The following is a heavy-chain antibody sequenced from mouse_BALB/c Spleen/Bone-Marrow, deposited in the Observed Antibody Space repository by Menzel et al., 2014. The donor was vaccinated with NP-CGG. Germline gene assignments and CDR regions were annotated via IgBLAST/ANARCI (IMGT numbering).Heavy chain of an antibody. CDR3: AREGSTMITTAFAY. CDR1: GFSLTSYG. J-gene: IGHJ3*01. V-gene: IGHV2-9*02. D-gene: IGHD2-4*01. CDR2: IWAGGST. Sequence: VKVVDSGPGLVAPSQSLSITCTVSGFSLTSYGVHWVRQPPGKGLEWLGVIWAGGSTNYNSALMSRLSISKYNSKSQVFLKMNSLQTDDTAMYYCAREGSTMITTAFAYWGQGTLVTVSA.